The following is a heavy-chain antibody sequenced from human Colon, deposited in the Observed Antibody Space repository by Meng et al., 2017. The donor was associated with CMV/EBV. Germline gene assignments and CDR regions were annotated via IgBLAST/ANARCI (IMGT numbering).Heavy chain of an antibody. J-gene: IGHJ4*02. CDR2: IRYDGSNK. Sequence: GGSLRLSCAASGFTFSSYGMHWVRQAPGKGLEWVAFIRYDGSNKYYADSMKGRFTISRDNSKNTLYLQMNSLRAEDTAVYYCARTQARNIVVVPAAVLYWGQGTLVTVSS. CDR1: GFTFSSYG. CDR3: ARTQARNIVVVPAAVLY. V-gene: IGHV3-30*02. D-gene: IGHD2-2*01.